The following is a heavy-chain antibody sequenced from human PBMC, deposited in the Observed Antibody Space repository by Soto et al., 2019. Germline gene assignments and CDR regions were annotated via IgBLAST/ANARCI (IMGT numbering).Heavy chain of an antibody. CDR1: GGSISSYY. V-gene: IGHV4-59*08. CDR2: IYYSGST. D-gene: IGHD1-7*01. Sequence: SETLSLTCTVSGGSISSYYWSWIRQPPGKGLEWIGYIYYSGSTNYNPSLKSRVTISVDTSKNQFSLKLSSVTAADTAVYYCARHVGYNWNYGVYYYYYMDVWGKGTTVTVSS. J-gene: IGHJ6*03. CDR3: ARHVGYNWNYGVYYYYYMDV.